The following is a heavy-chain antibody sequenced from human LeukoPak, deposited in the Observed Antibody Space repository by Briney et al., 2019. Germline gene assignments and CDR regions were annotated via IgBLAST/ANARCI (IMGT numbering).Heavy chain of an antibody. Sequence: EASVKVSCKASGYTFTGYYMHWVRQAPGQGLEWMGWINPNSGDTNYAQKFQGRVTMTRDTSISTAYMELSSLRYDDTAVYYCARDWLLRYSQGGFDSWGQGSLVTVSS. CDR3: ARDWLLRYSQGGFDS. V-gene: IGHV1-2*02. CDR1: GYTFTGYY. D-gene: IGHD3-9*01. J-gene: IGHJ4*02. CDR2: INPNSGDT.